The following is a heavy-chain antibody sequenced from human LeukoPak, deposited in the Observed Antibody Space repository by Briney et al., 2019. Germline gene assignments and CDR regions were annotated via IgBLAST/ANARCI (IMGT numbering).Heavy chain of an antibody. CDR3: ARGGPHHGFDI. CDR2: IVTNNDGT. Sequence: GASVKVSCTASGYTFTHYYMHWGRQAPGHGLEWMGWIVTNNDGTNYAQNFKARVAMTRDTSVSTAYVEVSDLKSDDTAVYYCARGGPHHGFDIWAQGTMVTVSS. CDR1: GYTFTHYY. V-gene: IGHV1-2*02. J-gene: IGHJ3*02.